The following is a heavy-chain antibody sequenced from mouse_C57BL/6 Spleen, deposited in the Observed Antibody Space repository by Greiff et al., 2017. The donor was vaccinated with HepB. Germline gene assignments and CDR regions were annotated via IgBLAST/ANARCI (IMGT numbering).Heavy chain of an antibody. Sequence: QVQLQQSGAELVRPGASVTLSCKASGYTFTDYEMHWVKQTPVHGLEWIGAIDPETGGTAYNQKFKGKAILTADKSSSTAYMELRSLTSEDSAVYYCTRKGAYYSNSYYFDYWGQGTTLTVSS. CDR2: IDPETGGT. CDR3: TRKGAYYSNSYYFDY. D-gene: IGHD2-5*01. J-gene: IGHJ2*01. V-gene: IGHV1-15*01. CDR1: GYTFTDYE.